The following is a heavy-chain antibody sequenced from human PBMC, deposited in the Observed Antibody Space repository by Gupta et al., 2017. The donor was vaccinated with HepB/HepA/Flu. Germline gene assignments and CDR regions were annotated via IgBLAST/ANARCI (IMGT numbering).Heavy chain of an antibody. J-gene: IGHJ4*02. CDR2: ISYDGSNK. Sequence: QVQLVESGGGVVQPGRSLRLSWAASGFTFSSYGMHWVRQAPGKGLEWVAVISYDGSNKYYADSVKGRFTISRDNSKNTLYLQMNSLRAEDTAVYYCAKVAVNFLEWYYFDYWGQGTLVTVSS. V-gene: IGHV3-30*18. CDR3: AKVAVNFLEWYYFDY. D-gene: IGHD3-3*01. CDR1: GFTFSSYG.